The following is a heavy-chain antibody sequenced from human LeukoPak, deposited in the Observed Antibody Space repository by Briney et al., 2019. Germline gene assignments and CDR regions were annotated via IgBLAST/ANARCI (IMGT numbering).Heavy chain of an antibody. CDR2: ISSSSSYI. Sequence: GGSPRLSCAAFGFTFSSYSMNWVRQAPGKGLEWVSSISSSSSYIYYADSVKGRFTISRDNAKNSLYLQMNSLRAEDTAVYYCAREDSSGWYDYWGQGTLVTVSS. D-gene: IGHD6-19*01. CDR1: GFTFSSYS. CDR3: AREDSSGWYDY. V-gene: IGHV3-21*01. J-gene: IGHJ4*02.